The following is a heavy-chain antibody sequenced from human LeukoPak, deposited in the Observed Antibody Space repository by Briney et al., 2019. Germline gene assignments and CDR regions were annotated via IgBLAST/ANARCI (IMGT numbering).Heavy chain of an antibody. CDR1: GFTSSSYA. V-gene: IGHV3-30-3*01. J-gene: IGHJ4*02. D-gene: IGHD2-2*01. CDR3: AKDRDIVVVPAFDY. CDR2: ISYDGSNK. Sequence: GGSLRLSCAASGFTSSSYAMHWVRQAPGKGLEWVAVISYDGSNKYYADSVKGRFTISRDNSKNTLYLQMNSLRAEDTAVYYCAKDRDIVVVPAFDYWGQGTLVTVSS.